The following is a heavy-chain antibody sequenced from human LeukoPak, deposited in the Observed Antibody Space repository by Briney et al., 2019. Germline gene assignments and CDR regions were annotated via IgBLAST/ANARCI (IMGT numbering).Heavy chain of an antibody. CDR1: GFTFSDYS. D-gene: IGHD3/OR15-3a*01. CDR3: ARGSFGPGRPVY. CDR2: ISSDGSII. J-gene: IGHJ4*02. V-gene: IGHV3-11*01. Sequence: GGSLRLSCAASGFTFSDYSMSWIRQAPGKGLQWVSYISSDGSIIKYADSVKGRLTISRDNAKNSLYLQMKSLRAEDTAVYYCARGSFGPGRPVYWGQGTLVTVSS.